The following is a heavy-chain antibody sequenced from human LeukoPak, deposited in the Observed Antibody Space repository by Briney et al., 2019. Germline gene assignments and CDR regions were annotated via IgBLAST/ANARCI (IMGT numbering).Heavy chain of an antibody. D-gene: IGHD2-2*01. J-gene: IGHJ4*02. CDR1: GFTFSSYD. CDR2: IGTAGDT. V-gene: IGHV3-13*01. CDR3: ARDYTDPYCSSTSCYHDY. Sequence: GGSLRLSCAASGFTFSSYDMHWVRQATGKGLEWVSAIGTAGDTYYPGSVKGRFTISRENAKNSLYLQMNSLRAGDTAVYYCARDYTDPYCSSTSCYHDYWGQGTLVTVSS.